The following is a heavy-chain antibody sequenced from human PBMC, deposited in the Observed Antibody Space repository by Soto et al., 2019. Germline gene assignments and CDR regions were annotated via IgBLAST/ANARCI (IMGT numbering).Heavy chain of an antibody. CDR2: MYYSGST. D-gene: IGHD3-22*01. J-gene: IGHJ4*02. V-gene: IGHV4-39*01. CDR1: GGSISSSSYY. Sequence: PSETLSLTCTVSGGSISSSSYYWGWIRQPPGKGLEWIGSMYYSGSTYYNPSLKSRVTISVDTSKRQLSLKLSSVTAADTAVYYCATDSSGYYYFDYWGQGTLVTVSS. CDR3: ATDSSGYYYFDY.